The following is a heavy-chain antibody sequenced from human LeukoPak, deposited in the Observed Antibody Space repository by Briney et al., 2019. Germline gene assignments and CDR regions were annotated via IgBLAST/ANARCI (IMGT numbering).Heavy chain of an antibody. CDR1: GFSLSTSGVG. V-gene: IGHV2-5*05. Sequence: SGPTLVKPTQTLTLTCTFSGFSLSTSGVGVGWIRQPPGKALEWLALIYWDDVKRYGPSLKTRLTITKDTSKNQVVLTMTNMDPVDTATYYCAHRNVLQLVTSFDYWGQGTLVTVSS. D-gene: IGHD1-1*01. J-gene: IGHJ4*02. CDR2: IYWDDVK. CDR3: AHRNVLQLVTSFDY.